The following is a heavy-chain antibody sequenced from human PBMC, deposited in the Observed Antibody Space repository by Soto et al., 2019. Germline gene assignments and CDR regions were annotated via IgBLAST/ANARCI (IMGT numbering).Heavy chain of an antibody. CDR2: ISAYNGNT. V-gene: IGHV1-18*01. D-gene: IGHD6-6*01. J-gene: IGHJ4*02. CDR3: ARECVRAYSSSAFDY. Sequence: QVQLVQSGAEVKKPGASVKVSCKASGYTVTSYGISWVRHAPGQGLEWMGWISAYNGNTNYAQKLQGKVTMTTDTSTRTAYMELRSLRSDDTAVYYCARECVRAYSSSAFDYWGKGTLVTVSS. CDR1: GYTVTSYG.